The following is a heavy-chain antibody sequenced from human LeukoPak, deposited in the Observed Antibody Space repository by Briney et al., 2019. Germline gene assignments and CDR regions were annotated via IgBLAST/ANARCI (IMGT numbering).Heavy chain of an antibody. Sequence: VASVTVSCKASGYTFTGYYMHWVRQAPGHGLEWMGWINPNSGGTHYAQKFRGRVTMTRDTSISTAYMELSRLRSDDTAVYYCAKDGYCSGGSCYSGVDYGMDVWGQGTTVTVSS. D-gene: IGHD2-15*01. CDR2: INPNSGGT. CDR3: AKDGYCSGGSCYSGVDYGMDV. CDR1: GYTFTGYY. V-gene: IGHV1-2*02. J-gene: IGHJ6*02.